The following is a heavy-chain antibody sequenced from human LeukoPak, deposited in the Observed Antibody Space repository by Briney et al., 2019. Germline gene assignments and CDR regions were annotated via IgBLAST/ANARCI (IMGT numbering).Heavy chain of an antibody. J-gene: IGHJ4*02. CDR2: ISSNNDYI. Sequence: GGSLRLSCAASGFTFSSYSMSWVRQAPGKGLEWVSSISSNNDYIYYADSVKGRSTNSRNNAKNSLFRQMNSLRAEDTAVYYCARVAVAAAGTDYWGQGTLVTVSS. D-gene: IGHD6-13*01. CDR3: ARVAVAAAGTDY. V-gene: IGHV3-21*01. CDR1: GFTFSSYS.